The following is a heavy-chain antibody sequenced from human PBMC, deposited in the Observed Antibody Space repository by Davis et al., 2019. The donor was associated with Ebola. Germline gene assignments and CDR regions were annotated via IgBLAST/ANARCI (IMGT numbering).Heavy chain of an antibody. J-gene: IGHJ6*02. CDR1: GGSISSHY. CDR3: ARGPPSGWGYYYYYYGMDV. D-gene: IGHD6-19*01. Sequence: PSETLSLTCTVSGGSISSHYWSWIRQPAGKGLEWIGHIYTSGSTNYNPSLKSRVTISVDTSKNQFSLKLSSVTAADTAVYYCARGPPSGWGYYYYYYGMDVWGQGTTVTVSS. CDR2: IYTSGST. V-gene: IGHV4-4*07.